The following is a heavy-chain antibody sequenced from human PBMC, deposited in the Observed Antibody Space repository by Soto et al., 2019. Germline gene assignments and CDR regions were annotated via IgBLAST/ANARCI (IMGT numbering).Heavy chain of an antibody. J-gene: IGHJ5*02. Sequence: EVQLLESGGGLVQPGGSLRLSCAASGFTFSSYAMSWVRQAPGKGLEWVSAISGSGGSTYYADSVKGRFTISRDNSKNSAYLQMNSLRVEDTGLYYCRLGHYSPRGQGSLVTVSS. CDR2: ISGSGGST. V-gene: IGHV3-23*01. CDR3: RLGHYSP. CDR1: GFTFSSYA. D-gene: IGHD2-15*01.